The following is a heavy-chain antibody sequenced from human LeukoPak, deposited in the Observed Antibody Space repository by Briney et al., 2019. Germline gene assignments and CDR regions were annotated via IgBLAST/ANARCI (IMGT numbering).Heavy chain of an antibody. CDR2: INSRSNDI. D-gene: IGHD6-13*01. Sequence: PGGSLRLSCAGSGFTFSSYSMNWVRQAPGKGLEWVSSINSRSNDIYYADSVKGRFTISRDNAKNSLYLQMNSLRAEDTAVYYCAREGRAYRYSSSWYPTPSWFDPWGQGTLVTVSS. J-gene: IGHJ5*02. CDR3: AREGRAYRYSSSWYPTPSWFDP. CDR1: GFTFSSYS. V-gene: IGHV3-21*06.